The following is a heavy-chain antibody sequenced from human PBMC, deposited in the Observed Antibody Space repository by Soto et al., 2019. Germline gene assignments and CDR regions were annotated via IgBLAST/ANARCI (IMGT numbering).Heavy chain of an antibody. V-gene: IGHV1-3*01. D-gene: IGHD2-2*01. Sequence: GXSVKVSCKASGYTFTSYAMHWVRQAPGQRLEWMGWINAGNGNTKYSQKFQGRVTITRDTSASTAYMELSSLRSEDTAVYYCARDSRMVVVVPAAPDDYWGQGTLVTVSS. J-gene: IGHJ4*02. CDR1: GYTFTSYA. CDR2: INAGNGNT. CDR3: ARDSRMVVVVPAAPDDY.